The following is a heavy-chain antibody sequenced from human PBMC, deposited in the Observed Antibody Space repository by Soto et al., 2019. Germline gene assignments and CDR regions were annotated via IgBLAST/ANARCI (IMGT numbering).Heavy chain of an antibody. CDR3: AKERSSGWSFDY. CDR2: ISGSGDST. D-gene: IGHD6-19*01. V-gene: IGHV3-23*01. CDR1: GFTFSTYA. J-gene: IGHJ4*02. Sequence: GGSLRLSCAASGFTFSTYAMNWVRQAPGKGLEWVSSISGSGDSTYYADSVKGRFTVSRDNSKNTLYLQMNSLRAEDTAVFYCAKERSSGWSFDYWGQGTLVTVSS.